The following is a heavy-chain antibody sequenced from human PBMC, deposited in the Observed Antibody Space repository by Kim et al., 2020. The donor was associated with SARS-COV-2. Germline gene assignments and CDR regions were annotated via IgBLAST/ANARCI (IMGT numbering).Heavy chain of an antibody. J-gene: IGHJ4*02. Sequence: YAYAVKSRFPISINKSKSPLYLQMNSLRAEDTAVYYCAKPPRGAVASSDYWGQGTLVTVSS. CDR3: AKPPRGAVASSDY. D-gene: IGHD6-19*01. V-gene: IGHV3-23*01.